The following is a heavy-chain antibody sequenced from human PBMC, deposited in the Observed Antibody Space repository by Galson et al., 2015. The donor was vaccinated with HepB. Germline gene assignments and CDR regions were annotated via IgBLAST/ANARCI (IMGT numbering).Heavy chain of an antibody. CDR3: AREPGIAVADAYFDY. J-gene: IGHJ4*02. V-gene: IGHV3-30-3*01. Sequence: SLRLSCAASGFTFSNYAMHWVRQAPGKGLEWVAVISYDGSNKYYADSVKGRFTIFRDNSKNTLYLQMSSLRAEDTAVYYCAREPGIAVADAYFDYWGQGTLVTVSS. D-gene: IGHD6-19*01. CDR2: ISYDGSNK. CDR1: GFTFSNYA.